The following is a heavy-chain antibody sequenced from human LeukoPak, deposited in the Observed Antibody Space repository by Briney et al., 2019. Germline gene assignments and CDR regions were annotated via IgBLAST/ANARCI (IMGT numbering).Heavy chain of an antibody. CDR1: GGSISSYY. D-gene: IGHD3-22*01. CDR3: ARGNHYYDSSGYSYYFDY. J-gene: IGHJ4*02. CDR2: IYYSGST. V-gene: IGHV4-59*01. Sequence: SETLSLTCTVSGGSISSYYWSWIRQPPGKGLEWIGYIYYSGSTNYNPSLKSRVTISVDTSKNQSSLKLSSVTAADTAVYYCARGNHYYDSSGYSYYFDYWGQGTLVTVSS.